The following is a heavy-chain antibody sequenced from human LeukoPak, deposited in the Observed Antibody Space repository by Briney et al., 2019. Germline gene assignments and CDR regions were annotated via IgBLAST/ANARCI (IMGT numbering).Heavy chain of an antibody. CDR2: IYYSGST. Sequence: SETLSLTCTVSGGSISSGDYYWSWIRQPPGKGLEWIGSIYYSGSTYYNPSLKSRVTISVDTSKNQFSLKLSSVTAADTAVYYCASAPEGGIVVVPAALFDYWGQGTLVTVSS. CDR3: ASAPEGGIVVVPAALFDY. V-gene: IGHV4-39*01. CDR1: GGSISSGDYY. J-gene: IGHJ4*02. D-gene: IGHD2-2*01.